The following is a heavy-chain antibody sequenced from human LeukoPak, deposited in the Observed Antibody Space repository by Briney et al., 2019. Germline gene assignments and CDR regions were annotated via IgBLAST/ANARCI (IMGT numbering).Heavy chain of an antibody. D-gene: IGHD3-16*02. CDR2: IYYSGST. Sequence: PSETLSLTCTVSGGSISSSSYYWAWIRQPPGKGLEWIGSIYYSGSTFYNPSLKSRVTISVDTSKNQFSLKLSSVTAADTAVYYCAREDYDYVWGSYRYGGFDYWGQGTLVTVSS. V-gene: IGHV4-39*07. J-gene: IGHJ4*02. CDR3: AREDYDYVWGSYRYGGFDY. CDR1: GGSISSSSYY.